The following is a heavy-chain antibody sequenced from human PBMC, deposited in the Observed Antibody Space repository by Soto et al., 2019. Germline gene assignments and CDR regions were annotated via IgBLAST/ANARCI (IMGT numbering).Heavy chain of an antibody. V-gene: IGHV3-23*01. Sequence: EVQLLESGGGLVQPGGSLRLSCAASGFTFSSYAMSWVRQAPGKGLEWVSAISGSGGSTYYADSVKGRFTISRDNSKNTLYLQMNSLRAEDTAVYYCAKSFPLRYFDWLLWDLYYFDYWGQGTLVTVSS. CDR1: GFTFSSYA. D-gene: IGHD3-9*01. CDR3: AKSFPLRYFDWLLWDLYYFDY. CDR2: ISGSGGST. J-gene: IGHJ4*02.